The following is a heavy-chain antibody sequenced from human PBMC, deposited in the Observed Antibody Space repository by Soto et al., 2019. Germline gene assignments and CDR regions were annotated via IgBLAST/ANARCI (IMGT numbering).Heavy chain of an antibody. J-gene: IGHJ4*02. V-gene: IGHV3-53*01. Sequence: GGSLRLSCAASGFTVSSNYMSWVRQAPGKGLEWVSIIYTGGSTYYADSVKGRFTISRDSSRNTLYLQMNTLRAEDTAVYYCARSPGITMVRGVIGYFDYWGQGTLVTVSS. CDR1: GFTVSSNY. CDR2: IYTGGST. CDR3: ARSPGITMVRGVIGYFDY. D-gene: IGHD3-10*01.